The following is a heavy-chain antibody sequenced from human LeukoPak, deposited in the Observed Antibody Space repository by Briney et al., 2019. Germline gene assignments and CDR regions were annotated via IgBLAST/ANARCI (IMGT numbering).Heavy chain of an antibody. V-gene: IGHV4-34*01. J-gene: IGHJ4*02. CDR3: ERGMYVGSSGY. CDR2: INNSGST. CDR1: GGTFSGYY. Sequence: SETLSLTCAVYGGTFSGYYWSWIRQPPGKGLEWIGEINNSGSTNYNPSPESRVTISVDAYKNQFSLKLSSVTAADTAVYYCERGMYVGSSGYWGQGTLVTVSS. D-gene: IGHD3-22*01.